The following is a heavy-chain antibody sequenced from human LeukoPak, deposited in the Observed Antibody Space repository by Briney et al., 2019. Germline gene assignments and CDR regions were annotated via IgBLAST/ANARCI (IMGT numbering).Heavy chain of an antibody. CDR3: ARTPRAAVVVADAFGI. J-gene: IGHJ3*02. CDR1: GYTFTSYG. Sequence: GASVKVSCKASGYTFTSYGISWVRQAPGQGLEWMGWISAYNGNTNYAQKLQGRVTMTTDTSTSTAYRELRSLRSDDTAVYYCARTPRAAVVVADAFGIWGQGTMVTVSS. CDR2: ISAYNGNT. D-gene: IGHD3-22*01. V-gene: IGHV1-18*01.